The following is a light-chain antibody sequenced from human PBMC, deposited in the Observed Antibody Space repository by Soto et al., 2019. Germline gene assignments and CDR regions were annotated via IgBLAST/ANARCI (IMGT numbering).Light chain of an antibody. V-gene: IGKV4-1*01. CDR2: WAS. J-gene: IGKJ1*01. Sequence: DIVMTQSPDSLAVSLGERATINCKSSQSVLYSSNNKNYLAWYQQKPGQPPRLLIYWASARESGVPDRFSGNGSGTDFTLTISSLQAEDVAVYYCQQYSSTPRTFGQGTNVEIK. CDR1: QSVLYSSNNKNY. CDR3: QQYSSTPRT.